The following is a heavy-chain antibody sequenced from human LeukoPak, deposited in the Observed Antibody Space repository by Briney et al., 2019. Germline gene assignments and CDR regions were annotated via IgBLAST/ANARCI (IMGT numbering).Heavy chain of an antibody. CDR1: GYTFTSYY. CDR2: IIPIFGTA. CDR3: ARDYGNYYDSSAEAFDI. J-gene: IGHJ3*02. Sequence: ASVKVSCKASGYTFTSYYMHWVRQAPGQGLEWMGGIIPIFGTANYAQKFQGRVTITADESTSTAYMELSSLRSEDTAVYYCARDYGNYYDSSAEAFDIWGQGTMVTVSS. D-gene: IGHD3-22*01. V-gene: IGHV1-69*13.